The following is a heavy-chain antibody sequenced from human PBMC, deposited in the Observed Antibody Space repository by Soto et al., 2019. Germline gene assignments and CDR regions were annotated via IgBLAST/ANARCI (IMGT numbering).Heavy chain of an antibody. CDR1: GFTFSSYG. V-gene: IGHV3-33*01. CDR3: ASDRYYDSSGREADYFDY. J-gene: IGHJ4*02. CDR2: IWYDGSNK. Sequence: QVQLVESGVGVVQPGRSLRLSCAASGFTFSSYGMHWVRQAPGKGLEWVAVIWYDGSNKYYADSVKGRFTISRDNSKNTLYLQMNSLRAEDTAVYYCASDRYYDSSGREADYFDYWGQGTLVTVSS. D-gene: IGHD3-22*01.